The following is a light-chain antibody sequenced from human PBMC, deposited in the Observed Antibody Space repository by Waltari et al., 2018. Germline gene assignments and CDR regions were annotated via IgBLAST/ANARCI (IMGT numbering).Light chain of an antibody. J-gene: IGLJ3*02. Sequence: QSALTQPASVSGSPGQSITISCTGTSNDVGGYNRVSWHQQPPGTVPKLMIYEVTHRPAWVPDRCSGSKSGKSAALTISGLQAEDEADYYCSSFTSSNTWVFGGGTKLTVL. CDR3: SSFTSSNTWV. CDR2: EVT. V-gene: IGLV2-18*02. CDR1: SNDVGGYNR.